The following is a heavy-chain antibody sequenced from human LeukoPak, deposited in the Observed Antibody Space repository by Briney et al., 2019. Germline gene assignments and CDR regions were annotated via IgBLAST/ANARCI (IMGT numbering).Heavy chain of an antibody. Sequence: GESLKISCKGSGYSFISYWIGWVRQMPGKGLEWMGIIYPGDSDTRYSPSFQGQVTISADKSISTAYLQWSSLKASDTAMYYCARNSYYYDSSGYYAAEYWGQGTLVTVSS. CDR1: GYSFISYW. J-gene: IGHJ4*02. CDR3: ARNSYYYDSSGYYAAEY. D-gene: IGHD3-22*01. V-gene: IGHV5-51*01. CDR2: IYPGDSDT.